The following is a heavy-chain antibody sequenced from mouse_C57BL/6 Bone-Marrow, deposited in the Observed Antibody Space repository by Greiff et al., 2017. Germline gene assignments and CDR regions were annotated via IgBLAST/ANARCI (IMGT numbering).Heavy chain of an antibody. V-gene: IGHV1-7*01. D-gene: IGHD1-1*01. J-gene: IGHJ1*03. CDR2: INPSSGYT. CDR3: ARSYYYGSRYFDV. CDR1: GYTFTSYW. Sequence: QVQLQQSGAELAKPGASVKLSCKASGYTFTSYWMHWVKQRPGQGLEWIGYINPSSGYTKYNQKFKDKATLTAYKSSSTAYMQLSSLTYEDSAVYYCARSYYYGSRYFDVWGTGTTVTVSS.